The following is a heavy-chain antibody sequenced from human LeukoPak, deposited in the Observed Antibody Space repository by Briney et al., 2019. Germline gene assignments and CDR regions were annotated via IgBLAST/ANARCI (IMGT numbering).Heavy chain of an antibody. CDR3: ARDGLLWFGELLSGAFDI. D-gene: IGHD3-10*01. Sequence: ASVKVSCKASGYTFTSYYMHWVRQAPGQGLEWMGIINPSGGSTNYAQKLQGRVTMTTDTSTSTAYMELRSLRSDDTAVYYCARDGLLWFGELLSGAFDIWGQGTMVTVSS. J-gene: IGHJ3*02. CDR2: INPSGGST. V-gene: IGHV1-46*01. CDR1: GYTFTSYY.